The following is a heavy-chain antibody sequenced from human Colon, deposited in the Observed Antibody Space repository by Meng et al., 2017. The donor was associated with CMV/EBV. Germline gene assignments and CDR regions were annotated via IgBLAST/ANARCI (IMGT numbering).Heavy chain of an antibody. D-gene: IGHD3-9*01. CDR2: IWYDGKTI. CDR3: AKEGDRLVSDAFDI. V-gene: IGHV3-30*02. J-gene: IGHJ3*02. Sequence: GESLKISCAASGLTFSSCVMHWVRQAPGEGLEWLALIWYDGKTINYADSVKGRFTISRDTSKSTLYLQMNSLRPEDTAVYYCAKEGDRLVSDAFDIWGHGTMVTVSS. CDR1: GLTFSSCV.